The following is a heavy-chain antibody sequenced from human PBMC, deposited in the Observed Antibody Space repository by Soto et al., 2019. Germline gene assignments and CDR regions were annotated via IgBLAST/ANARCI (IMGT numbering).Heavy chain of an antibody. CDR2: IIPIFGTA. V-gene: IGHV1-69*12. CDR3: ARQSRYCSGGSCYCLPGIDS. CDR1: GGTFSSYA. Sequence: QVQLVQSGAEVKKPGSSVKVSCKASGGTFSSYAISWVRQAPGQGLEWMGGIIPIFGTANYAQKFQGRVTITAYESTSTGYMGLSSLRSEDTAVYYCARQSRYCSGGSCYCLPGIDSWGQGTLVTVSS. D-gene: IGHD2-15*01. J-gene: IGHJ4*02.